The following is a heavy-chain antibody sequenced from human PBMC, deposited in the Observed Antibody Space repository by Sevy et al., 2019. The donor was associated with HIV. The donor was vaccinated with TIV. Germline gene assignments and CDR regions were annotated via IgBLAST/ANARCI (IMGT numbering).Heavy chain of an antibody. CDR1: GGSFSGYY. D-gene: IGHD3-10*01. CDR3: ARGTMVRVVYFDY. V-gene: IGHV4-34*01. Sequence: SETLSLTCAVYGGSFSGYYWSWIRQPPGKGLEWLGEINHSGSTNYNPPLKSRVTISVDTSKNQFSLKLSSVTAADTAVYYCARGTMVRVVYFDYWGQGTLVTVSS. CDR2: INHSGST. J-gene: IGHJ4*02.